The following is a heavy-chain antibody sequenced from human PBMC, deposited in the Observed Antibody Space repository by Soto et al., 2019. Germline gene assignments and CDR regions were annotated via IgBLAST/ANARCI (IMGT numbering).Heavy chain of an antibody. CDR1: GDSVSNDNYY. CDR2: IYYSGTT. Sequence: ETLSLTCAVSGDSVSNDNYYWSWIRQPPGKGLEWIGYIYYSGTTNYNSYLKSRLSLSVDMSKNQFSLKLASVTAADTAVYFCARSQRGRTAFTFDYWGQGALVTVSS. CDR3: ARSQRGRTAFTFDY. D-gene: IGHD3-16*01. V-gene: IGHV4-61*01. J-gene: IGHJ4*02.